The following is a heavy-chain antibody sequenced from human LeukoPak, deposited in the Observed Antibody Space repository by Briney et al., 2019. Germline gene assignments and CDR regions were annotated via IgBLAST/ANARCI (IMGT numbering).Heavy chain of an antibody. J-gene: IGHJ3*02. CDR3: LTIVETPIDAFDI. D-gene: IGHD4-23*01. Sequence: GGSLRLSCAASGFTFSKYWLHWVRQPPGRGLVWLARINPDDKSTSYADSVKGRFTISIDDPKETLFLQMNSLTAEDTAVYYCLTIVETPIDAFDIWGQGAMVTVSS. V-gene: IGHV3-74*01. CDR2: INPDDKST. CDR1: GFTFSKYW.